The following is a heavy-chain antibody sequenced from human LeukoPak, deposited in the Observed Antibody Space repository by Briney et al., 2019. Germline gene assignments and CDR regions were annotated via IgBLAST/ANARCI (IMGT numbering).Heavy chain of an antibody. J-gene: IGHJ1*01. CDR1: GGSISSSSYY. CDR2: IYYSGST. V-gene: IGHV4-39*07. CDR3: AREQQLAVQH. Sequence: NPSETLSLTCTVSGGSISSSSYYWGWIRQPPGKGLEWIGSIYYSGSTNYNPSLKSRVTISVDTSKNQFSLKLSSVTAADTAVYYCAREQQLAVQHWDQGTLVTVSS. D-gene: IGHD6-13*01.